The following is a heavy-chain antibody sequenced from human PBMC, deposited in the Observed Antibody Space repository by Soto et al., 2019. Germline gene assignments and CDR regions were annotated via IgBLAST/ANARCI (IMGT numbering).Heavy chain of an antibody. CDR2: MNPNSGNT. D-gene: IGHD3-9*01. V-gene: IGHV1-8*01. CDR3: ARGDILTGYYFVY. CDR1: GYMFTRYD. J-gene: IGHJ4*02. Sequence: ASVKVSCKASGYMFTRYDINWVRQATGQGLEWMGWMNPNSGNTGYAQKFQGRVTMTRNTSISTAYMELSSLRSEDTAVYYCARGDILTGYYFVYWGQGTLVTVSS.